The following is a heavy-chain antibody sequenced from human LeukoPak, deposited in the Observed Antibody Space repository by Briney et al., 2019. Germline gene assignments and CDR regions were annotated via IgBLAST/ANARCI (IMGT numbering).Heavy chain of an antibody. CDR1: GGSISSYY. Sequence: SETLSLTCTVSGGSISSYYWSWIRQPPGKGLEWTGYIYYSGSTNYNPSLRSRVTISVDTSKNQFSLKLSSVTAADTAVYYCARGYNWNYRSGAFDIWGQGTMVTVSS. CDR2: IYYSGST. D-gene: IGHD1-7*01. J-gene: IGHJ3*02. V-gene: IGHV4-59*01. CDR3: ARGYNWNYRSGAFDI.